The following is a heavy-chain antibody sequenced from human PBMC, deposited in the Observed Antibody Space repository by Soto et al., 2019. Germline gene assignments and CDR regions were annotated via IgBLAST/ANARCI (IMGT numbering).Heavy chain of an antibody. Sequence: GASVKVSCKASGYTFTSYAMHWVRQAPGQRLELMGWINAGNGNTKYSQKFQGRVTITRDTYASTAYMELSSLRSEDTDVYYCARDHDGTGTTYGMDVWGQGTTVTVSS. CDR1: GYTFTSYA. CDR3: ARDHDGTGTTYGMDV. CDR2: INAGNGNT. V-gene: IGHV1-3*01. J-gene: IGHJ6*02. D-gene: IGHD1-7*01.